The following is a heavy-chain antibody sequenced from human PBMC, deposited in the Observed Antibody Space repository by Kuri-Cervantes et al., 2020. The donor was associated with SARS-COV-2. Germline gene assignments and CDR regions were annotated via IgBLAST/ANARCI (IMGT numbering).Heavy chain of an antibody. J-gene: IGHJ4*02. V-gene: IGHV3-33*01. CDR3: ARAPTPHGDYVH. Sequence: LSLTCAASGFTFSSYGMHWVRQAPGKGLEWVAVIWDDGSNKYYADSVKGRFTISRDNSKNTLYLQMNSLRAEDTAVYYCARAPTPHGDYVHWGQGTLVTVSS. CDR2: IWDDGSNK. D-gene: IGHD4-17*01. CDR1: GFTFSSYG.